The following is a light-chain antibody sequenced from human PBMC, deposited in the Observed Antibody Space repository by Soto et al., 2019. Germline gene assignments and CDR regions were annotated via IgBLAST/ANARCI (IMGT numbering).Light chain of an antibody. CDR1: QSVSTN. CDR2: SAS. J-gene: IGKJ1*01. CDR3: LQYKNWPHWT. Sequence: EVVMTQSPATLSVSPGERATLSCRASQSVSTNLVWYQQKPGQAPRLLIYSASTRATGIPDRFSGSGSGTEFTLTISSRQSEDFAVYYCLQYKNWPHWTFGQGTKVEIK. V-gene: IGKV3-15*01.